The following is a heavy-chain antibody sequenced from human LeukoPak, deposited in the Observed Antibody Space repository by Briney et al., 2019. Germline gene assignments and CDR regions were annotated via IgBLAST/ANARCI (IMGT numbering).Heavy chain of an antibody. J-gene: IGHJ6*02. V-gene: IGHV3-30*18. D-gene: IGHD3-22*01. CDR1: GFTFSSYG. CDR2: ISYDGSNK. CDR3: AKDLGDSSGYTIGPIYYYYYGMDV. Sequence: GGSLRLSCAASGFTFSSYGMHWVRQAPGKGLEWVAVISYDGSNKYYADSVKGRFTISRDNSKNTLYLQMNSLRAEDTAVYYCAKDLGDSSGYTIGPIYYYYYGMDVWGQGTTVTVSS.